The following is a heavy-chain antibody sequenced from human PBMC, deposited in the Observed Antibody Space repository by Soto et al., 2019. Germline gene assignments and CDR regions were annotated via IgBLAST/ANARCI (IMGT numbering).Heavy chain of an antibody. CDR1: GGSISSSSYY. Sequence: SETLSLTCTVSGGSISSSSYYWGWIRQPPGKGLEWIGSIYYSGSTYYNPSLKSRVTISVDTSKNQFSLKLSSVTAADTAVYYCARGGYRTLAWFDPWCQGTLVTVSS. J-gene: IGHJ5*02. D-gene: IGHD5-12*01. CDR3: ARGGYRTLAWFDP. CDR2: IYYSGST. V-gene: IGHV4-39*01.